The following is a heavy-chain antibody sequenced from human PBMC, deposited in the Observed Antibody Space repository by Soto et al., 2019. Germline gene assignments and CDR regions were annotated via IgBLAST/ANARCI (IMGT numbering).Heavy chain of an antibody. V-gene: IGHV4-39*01. CDR3: ARHVRGAVTMNWFDP. Sequence: SETLSLTCTVSGGSIISSNFYWCWIRQPPGKGLEWIGSVAYGWSTYDNPSLRGRVTLSADTSKNQFSLKVTSVTAADTAVYFCARHVRGAVTMNWFDPWGQGTLVTVSS. D-gene: IGHD3-10*02. CDR1: GGSIISSNFY. J-gene: IGHJ5*02. CDR2: VAYGWST.